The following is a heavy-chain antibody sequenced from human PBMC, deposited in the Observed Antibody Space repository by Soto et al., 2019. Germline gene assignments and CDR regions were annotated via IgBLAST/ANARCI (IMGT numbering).Heavy chain of an antibody. CDR1: GGSISSYY. CDR2: IYYSGST. Sequence: SETLSLTCTVSGGSISSYYWSWIRQPPGKGLEWIGYIYYSGSTNYNPSLKSRVTISVDTSKNQFSLKLSSVTAADTAVYYCARVAGSYDFWSGLPNYYYYGMDVWGQGTTVTVSS. D-gene: IGHD3-3*01. V-gene: IGHV4-59*01. CDR3: ARVAGSYDFWSGLPNYYYYGMDV. J-gene: IGHJ6*02.